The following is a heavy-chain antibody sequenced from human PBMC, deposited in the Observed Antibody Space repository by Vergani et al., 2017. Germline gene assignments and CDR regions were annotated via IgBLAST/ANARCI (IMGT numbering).Heavy chain of an antibody. D-gene: IGHD3-22*01. J-gene: IGHJ4*02. CDR1: GDSISSDNLY. V-gene: IGHV4-61*02. Sequence: QVQLQESGPGLLKPSQTLSLTCTVSGDSISSDNLYWPWLRQPAGKGLEWIGRFYSSGIYNYNPSLKSRVSMSLDTSKNQFSLKLNSVTAADTAMYYCARMGGYDEGDAFRIGYFDSWGPGILVTVSS. CDR2: FYSSGIY. CDR3: ARMGGYDEGDAFRIGYFDS.